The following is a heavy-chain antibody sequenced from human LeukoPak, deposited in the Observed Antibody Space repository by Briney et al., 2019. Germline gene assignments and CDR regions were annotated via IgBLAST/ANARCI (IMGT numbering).Heavy chain of an antibody. V-gene: IGHV4-31*03. CDR3: AAGGDTAKGGKY. Sequence: SETLSLTCTVSGASISGTDYYWTWTRHHPGEGLEWLGFIHFSGTIYYNPSLSSRLIISADTSKNQMSLKLTYVTAADTAVYYCAAGGDTAKGGKYWGQGTQVTVSS. CDR2: IHFSGTI. J-gene: IGHJ4*02. D-gene: IGHD5-18*01. CDR1: GASISGTDYY.